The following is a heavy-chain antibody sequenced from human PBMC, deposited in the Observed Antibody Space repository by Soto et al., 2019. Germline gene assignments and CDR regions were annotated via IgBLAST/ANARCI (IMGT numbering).Heavy chain of an antibody. J-gene: IGHJ1*01. D-gene: IGHD4-17*01. V-gene: IGHV1-18*04. Sequence: QVQLVQSGPDLKRPGASMKVSCKASGYTFPIYGITGVRQAPGQGLEGLAGISPLKGRTQYSQKAQGRVTLSTDTSSNTAYMEMTTLRVDDTAVYYCAMDYGDRPEYFKHWGQGTLVTVS. CDR2: ISPLKGRT. CDR3: AMDYGDRPEYFKH. CDR1: GYTFPIYG.